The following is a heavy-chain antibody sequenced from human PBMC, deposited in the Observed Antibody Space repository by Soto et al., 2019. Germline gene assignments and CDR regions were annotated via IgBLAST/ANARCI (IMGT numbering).Heavy chain of an antibody. CDR2: ISSSGSTI. CDR1: GFTFSSDE. V-gene: IGHV3-48*03. D-gene: IGHD5-18*01. Sequence: EVQLVESGGGLVQPGGSLRLSCAASGFTFSSDEMNWVRQAPGKGLEWVSYISSSGSTIYYADSVKGRFTISRDNAKNSLYLQMNSLRAEDTAVYYCASTGGYSYDAFDIWGQGTMVTVSS. J-gene: IGHJ3*02. CDR3: ASTGGYSYDAFDI.